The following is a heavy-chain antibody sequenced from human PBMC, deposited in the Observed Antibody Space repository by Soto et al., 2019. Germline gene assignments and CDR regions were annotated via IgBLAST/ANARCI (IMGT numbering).Heavy chain of an antibody. CDR1: GGSISSYY. CDR2: IYYSGST. J-gene: IGHJ3*02. CDR3: ARARVEYSSSDGAFDI. D-gene: IGHD6-6*01. Sequence: SETLSLTCTVSGGSISSYYWSWIRQPPGKGLEWIGYIYYSGSTNYNPSLKSRVTISVDTSKNQFSLKLSSVTAADTAVYYCARARVEYSSSDGAFDIWGQGTMVTVSS. V-gene: IGHV4-59*01.